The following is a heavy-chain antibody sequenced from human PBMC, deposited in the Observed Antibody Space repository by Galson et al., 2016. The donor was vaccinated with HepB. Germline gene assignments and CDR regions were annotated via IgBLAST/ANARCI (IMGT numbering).Heavy chain of an antibody. D-gene: IGHD3-10*01. CDR3: ARGMPRMGRGAARSLDF. CDR2: MAPNTGNT. Sequence: SVKVSCKASGYTFTSSNYDINWVRQAPGQGLEWMGWMAPNTGNTGYAQKFQGRVTMSRDISTTAAYMELSSLTSEDTAVYYCARGMPRMGRGAARSLDFWGQGTLVTVSS. V-gene: IGHV1-8*01. J-gene: IGHJ4*02. CDR1: GYTFTSSNYD.